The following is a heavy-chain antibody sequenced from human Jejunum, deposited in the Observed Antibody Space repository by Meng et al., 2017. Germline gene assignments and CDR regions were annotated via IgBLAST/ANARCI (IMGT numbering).Heavy chain of an antibody. CDR3: ARAIRERYFDS. V-gene: IGHV4-4*02. D-gene: IGHD1-14*01. CDR2: VWPSGAT. CDR1: GVSTTAPFY. J-gene: IGHJ4*02. Sequence: QRQVAGPGLVKPSGTLSLTCTVSGVSTTAPFYWTWIRQAPGKGLEWIGEVWPSGATYYNPSLSSRITISIDTSNNQFSLEVAFLTAADTAVYYCARAIRERYFDSWGQGTLVTVSS.